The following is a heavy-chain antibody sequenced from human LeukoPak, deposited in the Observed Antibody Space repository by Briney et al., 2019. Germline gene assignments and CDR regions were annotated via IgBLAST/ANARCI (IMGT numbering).Heavy chain of an antibody. CDR3: ARDRTDDYYYYMDV. CDR1: GGSISSSNW. CDR2: IYYSGST. Sequence: SAETLSLTCAVSGGSISSSNWWSWVRQPPGKGLEWIGYIYYSGSTNYNPSLKSRVTISVDTSKNQFSLKLSSVTAADTAVYYCARDRTDDYYYYMDVWGKGTTVTVSS. V-gene: IGHV4-4*02. J-gene: IGHJ6*03.